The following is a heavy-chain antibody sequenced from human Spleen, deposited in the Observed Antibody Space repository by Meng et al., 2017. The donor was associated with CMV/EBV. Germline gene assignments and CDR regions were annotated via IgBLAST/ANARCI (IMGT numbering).Heavy chain of an antibody. CDR3: ASGLTIFGPYDP. CDR1: GGSFSVYY. Sequence: APVQQGGAVLLKPSGPLSLPCGVYGGSFSVYYWSWIRQPPGKGLEWIGEINHSGSTNYNPSLKSRVTISVDTSKNQFSLKLSSVTAADTAVYYCASGLTIFGPYDPWGQGTLVTVSS. J-gene: IGHJ5*01. D-gene: IGHD3-3*01. CDR2: INHSGST. V-gene: IGHV4-34*01.